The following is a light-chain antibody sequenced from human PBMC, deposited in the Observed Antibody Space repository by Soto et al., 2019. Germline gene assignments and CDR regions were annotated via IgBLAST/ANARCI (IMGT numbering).Light chain of an antibody. CDR2: GAS. CDR1: QSVSSSY. J-gene: IGKJ2*01. Sequence: EIVLTQSPGTLSLSPGERATPSCRASQSVSSSYLAWYQQKPGQAPRLLIYGASSRVTGIPDGFSGSGSGTDFTLTISRLEPEDFAVYYCQQYGSSPLYTFGQGTKLEIK. V-gene: IGKV3-20*01. CDR3: QQYGSSPLYT.